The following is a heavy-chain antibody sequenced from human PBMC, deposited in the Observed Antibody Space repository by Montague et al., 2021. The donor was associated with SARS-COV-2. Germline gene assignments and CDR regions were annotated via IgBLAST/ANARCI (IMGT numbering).Heavy chain of an antibody. CDR3: ASYRDYGDYF. CDR2: VHHSGNS. J-gene: IGHJ4*02. Sequence: TLSLTCGVSGGSVSSAGYSWYWIREPPGKGLEWIGHVHHSGNSYYSPSLKSRVTISRDGPKNQFSLKVISVTAADTAVYYCASYRDYGDYFWGQGALVTVAS. D-gene: IGHD4-17*01. CDR1: GGSVSSAGYS. V-gene: IGHV4-30-2*01.